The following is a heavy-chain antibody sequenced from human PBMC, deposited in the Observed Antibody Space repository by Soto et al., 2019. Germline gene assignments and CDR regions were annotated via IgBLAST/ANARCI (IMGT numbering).Heavy chain of an antibody. D-gene: IGHD4-17*01. CDR2: IYYSGST. CDR3: ARSVTTSDYYYGMDV. Sequence: SETLSLTCTVSGGSISSSSYYWGWIRQPPGKGLEWIGSIYYSGSTYYNPSLKSRVTISVDTSKNQFSLKLSSVTAADTAVYYCARSVTTSDYYYGMDVWGQGTTVTVSS. V-gene: IGHV4-39*01. CDR1: GGSISSSSYY. J-gene: IGHJ6*02.